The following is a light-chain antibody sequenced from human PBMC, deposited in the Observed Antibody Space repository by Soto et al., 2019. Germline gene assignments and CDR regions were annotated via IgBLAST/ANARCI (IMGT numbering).Light chain of an antibody. J-gene: IGKJ5*01. CDR1: QSVSSY. V-gene: IGKV3-20*01. CDR2: GAS. Sequence: EIVLTQSPATLALSPGERATLSCRASQSVSSYLAWYQQKPGQTPRLLIYGASNRAAGIPDRFSGSGSGTDFTLTIRRLEAEDFALYYCQQYGSSPITFGQGTRLEIK. CDR3: QQYGSSPIT.